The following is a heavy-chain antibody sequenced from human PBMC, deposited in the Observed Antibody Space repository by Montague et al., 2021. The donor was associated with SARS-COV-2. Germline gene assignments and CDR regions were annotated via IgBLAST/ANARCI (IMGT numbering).Heavy chain of an antibody. D-gene: IGHD3-3*01. CDR3: ARGQVTIFAVLIMLPAGGAIDV. V-gene: IGHV4-61*01. CDR2: LFHIDTA. J-gene: IGHJ3*01. CDR1: DGSVISTYPH. Sequence: SETLSLTCTVSDGSVISTYPHWHWVRQSPGRGLEWIGGYLFHIDTADYNASLRSRVTISVDTSKNQFSLKLTSVTAADTATYYCARGQVTIFAVLIMLPAGGAIDVWGQGTTVAVSS.